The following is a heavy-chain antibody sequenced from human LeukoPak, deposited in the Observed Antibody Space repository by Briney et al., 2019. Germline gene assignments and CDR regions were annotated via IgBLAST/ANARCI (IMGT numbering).Heavy chain of an antibody. CDR1: GFTFSSYG. Sequence: GGSLRLSCAASGFTFSSYGLHWVRQAPGKGLEWVAVISHDGSDKYYADSVKGRFTISRDNSKNTLYLQMNSLRAEDTAVYYCAKGPGWYDAFDIWGQGTMVTVSS. CDR2: ISHDGSDK. CDR3: AKGPGWYDAFDI. J-gene: IGHJ3*02. D-gene: IGHD6-19*01. V-gene: IGHV3-30*04.